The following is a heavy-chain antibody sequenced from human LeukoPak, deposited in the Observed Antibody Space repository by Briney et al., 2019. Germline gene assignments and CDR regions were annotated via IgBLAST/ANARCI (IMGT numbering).Heavy chain of an antibody. CDR3: ARVSPNTVTTLQYFDY. V-gene: IGHV3-9*01. Sequence: GGSLRLSCVASGFAFDEYAMHWVRQPTGKGLEWVSGISWNSGSINYADSVKGRFTISRDNAKNSLYLQMNSLRAEDTAVYYCARVSPNTVTTLQYFDYWGQGTLVTVSS. CDR2: ISWNSGSI. CDR1: GFAFDEYA. D-gene: IGHD4-17*01. J-gene: IGHJ4*02.